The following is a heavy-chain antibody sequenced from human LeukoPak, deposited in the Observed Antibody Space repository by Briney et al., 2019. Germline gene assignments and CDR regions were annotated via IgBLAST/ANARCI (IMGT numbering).Heavy chain of an antibody. V-gene: IGHV1-46*01. CDR1: GYTFTSYY. D-gene: IGHD1-14*01. CDR2: INSLSGRT. CDR3: ARECDYNTACVVDY. Sequence: ASVKVSCKASGYTFTSYYMHWVRQAPGQGVEWMGIINSLSGRTTYAQKFQGRVTMTRDTSTSTIYMELSSLGSDDTAVYYCARECDYNTACVVDYWGQGTLVTVSS. J-gene: IGHJ4*02.